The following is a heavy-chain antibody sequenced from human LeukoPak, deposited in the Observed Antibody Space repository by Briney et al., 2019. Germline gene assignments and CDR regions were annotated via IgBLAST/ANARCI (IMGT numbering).Heavy chain of an antibody. J-gene: IGHJ4*02. CDR3: AASITMIVTTFDY. CDR2: IYSGGST. Sequence: GGSLRLSSAASGFTVSSNYMSWVRQAPGKGLEWVSVIYSGGSTYYADSVKGRFTISRDNSKNTLYLQMNSLRAEDTAVYYCAASITMIVTTFDYWGQGTLVTVSS. CDR1: GFTVSSNY. D-gene: IGHD3-22*01. V-gene: IGHV3-66*02.